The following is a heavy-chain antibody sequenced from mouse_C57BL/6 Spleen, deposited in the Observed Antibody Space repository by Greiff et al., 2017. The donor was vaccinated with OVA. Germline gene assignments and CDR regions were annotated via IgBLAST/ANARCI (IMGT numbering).Heavy chain of an antibody. D-gene: IGHD1-1*01. CDR2: IYPGDGDT. J-gene: IGHJ2*01. CDR3: ASDYGSSYGIDY. CDR1: GYAFSSSW. Sequence: VQLQESGPELVKPGASVKISCKASGYAFSSSWMNWVKQRPGKGLEWIGRIYPGDGDTNYNGKFKGKATLTADKSSSTAYMQLSSLTSEDSAVYFCASDYGSSYGIDYWGQGTTLTVSS. V-gene: IGHV1-82*01.